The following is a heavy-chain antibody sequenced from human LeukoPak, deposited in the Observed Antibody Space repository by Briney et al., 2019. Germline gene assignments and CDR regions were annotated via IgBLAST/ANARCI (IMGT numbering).Heavy chain of an antibody. Sequence: GAPVKVSCKASGYTFTSYAMHWVRQAPGQRLEWMGWINAGNGNTKYSQEFQGRVTITRDTSASTAYMELSSLRSEDTAVYYCASAGSCSGGSCNPIQLWLSYYYMDVWGKGTTVTVSS. CDR3: ASAGSCSGGSCNPIQLWLSYYYMDV. CDR2: INAGNGNT. CDR1: GYTFTSYA. V-gene: IGHV1-3*03. D-gene: IGHD2-15*01. J-gene: IGHJ6*03.